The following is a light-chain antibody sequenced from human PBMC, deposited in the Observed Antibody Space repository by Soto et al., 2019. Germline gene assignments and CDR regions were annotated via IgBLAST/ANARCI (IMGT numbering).Light chain of an antibody. V-gene: IGKV3-20*01. J-gene: IGKJ1*01. Sequence: EIILTQSPDTLSLSPGERATVSCRASQTVSSNYLAWCQQRPGQAPRLLIYGASTRAAGIPDRFSGSGSGTDFTRTISRLEPEDFAVYYCHQYDSWTFGQGTKVDIK. CDR1: QTVSSNY. CDR3: HQYDSWT. CDR2: GAS.